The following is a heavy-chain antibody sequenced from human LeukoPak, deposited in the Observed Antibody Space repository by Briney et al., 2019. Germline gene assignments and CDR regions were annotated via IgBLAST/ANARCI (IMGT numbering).Heavy chain of an antibody. CDR2: VSKSSSYI. D-gene: IGHD3-10*01. CDR3: AKGSGVHY. V-gene: IGHV3-21*01. J-gene: IGHJ4*02. CDR1: GFTFRTYI. Sequence: GGSLRLSCAASGFTFRTYIMNWFRKAPGKGLEWIASVSKSSSYIYYADSVRGRFTISRDNANNSLYLQMNSLRAEDTAVYYCAKGSGVHYWGQGTLVIVSS.